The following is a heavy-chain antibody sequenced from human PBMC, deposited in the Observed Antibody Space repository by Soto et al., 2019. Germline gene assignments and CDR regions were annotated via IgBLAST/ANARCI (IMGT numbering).Heavy chain of an antibody. CDR1: GFTFSSYA. D-gene: IGHD6-13*01. J-gene: IGHJ6*02. V-gene: IGHV3-30-3*01. CDR3: ARGPRAAAAGYYYYGMDV. Sequence: SLRLSCAASGFTFSSYAMHWVRQAPGKGLEWVAVISYDGSNKYYADSVKGRFTISRDNSKNTLYLQMNSLRAEDTAVYYCARGPRAAAAGYYYYGMDVWGQGTTVTVSS. CDR2: ISYDGSNK.